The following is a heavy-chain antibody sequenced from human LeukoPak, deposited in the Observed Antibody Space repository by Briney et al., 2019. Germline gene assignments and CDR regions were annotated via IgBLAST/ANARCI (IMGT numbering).Heavy chain of an antibody. Sequence: ASVKVSRKASGYKFYVDYMHWVRQAPGQGLEWMGWINPNNGATDYAEKFQGRVTLTRDTSISTAYMELTGLRSDDTAVYYCARIRDSSWYDSWGQGTLVTVSS. CDR2: INPNNGAT. J-gene: IGHJ5*01. CDR1: GYKFYVDY. D-gene: IGHD4-11*01. CDR3: ARIRDSSWYDS. V-gene: IGHV1-2*02.